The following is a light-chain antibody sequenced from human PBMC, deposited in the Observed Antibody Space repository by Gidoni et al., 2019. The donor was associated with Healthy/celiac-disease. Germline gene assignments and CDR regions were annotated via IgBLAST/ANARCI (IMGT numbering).Light chain of an antibody. CDR2: GKN. J-gene: IGLJ7*01. V-gene: IGLV3-19*01. Sequence: SSELTQDPAVSVAVGQTVRITSQGDSLRSEYASRYQQKPGQAPVLVIYGKNNRPSGIPHRFSCSSSGNPASLTITGAQAEDEADYYCTSRDSSGKGAVFGGGTQLTVL. CDR3: TSRDSSGKGAV. CDR1: SLRSEY.